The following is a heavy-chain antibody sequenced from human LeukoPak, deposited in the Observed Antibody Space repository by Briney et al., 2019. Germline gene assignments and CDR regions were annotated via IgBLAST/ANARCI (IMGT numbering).Heavy chain of an antibody. CDR3: AREGGSYRPLDY. Sequence: SQTLSLTCTVSGGSISSGDSYWSWIRQPPGKGLEWIGEVNLQGGTNYNPSLLRRVAISVDTSANHVSLQMTSVTAADTAVYYCAREGGSYRPLDYSGQGTLVTVSS. D-gene: IGHD3-16*02. J-gene: IGHJ4*02. CDR1: GGSISSGDSY. V-gene: IGHV4-30-4*01. CDR2: VNLQGGT.